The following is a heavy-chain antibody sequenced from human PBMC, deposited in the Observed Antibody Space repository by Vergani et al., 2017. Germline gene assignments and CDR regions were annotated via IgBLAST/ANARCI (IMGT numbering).Heavy chain of an antibody. CDR3: ARGRGRCVWGSYRPWFDP. Sequence: QVQLQESGPGLVKPSETLSLTCTVSGGSISSYYWSWIRQPPGKGLEWIGYIYYSGSTNYNPSLKSRVTISVDTSKNQFSLKLSSVTAADTAVYYCARGRGRCVWGSYRPWFDPWGQGTLVTVSS. D-gene: IGHD3-16*02. CDR1: GGSISSYY. CDR2: IYYSGST. V-gene: IGHV4-59*01. J-gene: IGHJ5*02.